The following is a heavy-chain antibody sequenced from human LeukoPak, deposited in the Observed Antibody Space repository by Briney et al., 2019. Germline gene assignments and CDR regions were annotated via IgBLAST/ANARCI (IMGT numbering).Heavy chain of an antibody. J-gene: IGHJ4*02. CDR3: ARSIIGTRSKFDY. D-gene: IGHD1/OR15-1a*01. V-gene: IGHV4-59*08. CDR1: CGSISTYY. Sequence: SPTLSPTCTVACGSISTYYWSCVRQHPGKGLEWIGYISYSGSTNYNPSLQSRVTISLDQSKNQFALKLSSVTAADTAVYYCARSIIGTRSKFDYRGEGALVTVSS. CDR2: ISYSGST.